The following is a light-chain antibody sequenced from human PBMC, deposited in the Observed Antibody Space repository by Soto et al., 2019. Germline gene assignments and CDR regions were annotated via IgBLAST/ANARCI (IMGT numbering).Light chain of an antibody. CDR1: TSNIGSNF. J-gene: IGLJ2*01. Sequence: QSMLTQPPSVSAAPGQKVTISCSGSTSNIGSNFVCWYQQFPGTAPKLLIYDNNKRPSGIPDRFSGSKSGTSATLVITGLQTGDEAVYYCGTWDSSLTADFGGGTKLTVL. CDR2: DNN. CDR3: GTWDSSLTAD. V-gene: IGLV1-51*01.